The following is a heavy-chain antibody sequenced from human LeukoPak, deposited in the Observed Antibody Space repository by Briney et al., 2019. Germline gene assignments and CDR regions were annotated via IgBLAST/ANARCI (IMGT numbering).Heavy chain of an antibody. CDR2: IYSGGST. CDR1: GFTVSSNY. V-gene: IGHV3-53*01. D-gene: IGHD3-22*01. CDR3: AKGTYFYDSIYYFDY. Sequence: GGSLRLSCAASGFTVSSNYMSWVRQAPGKGLEWVSVIYSGGSTYYADSVKGRFTISRDNSKNTLYLQMNSLRAEDTAVYYCAKGTYFYDSIYYFDYWGQGTLVTVSS. J-gene: IGHJ4*02.